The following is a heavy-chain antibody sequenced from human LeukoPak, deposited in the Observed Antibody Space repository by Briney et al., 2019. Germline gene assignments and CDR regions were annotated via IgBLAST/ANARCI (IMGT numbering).Heavy chain of an antibody. V-gene: IGHV4-34*01. CDR2: INHSGST. Sequence: SETLSLTCAVYGGSFSVYYWSWIRQPPGKGLEWIGEINHSGSTNYNPSLKSRVTISVDTSKNQFSLKLSSVTAADTAVYYCARRPPRDRYYDSSGSLDYWGQGTLVTVSS. CDR1: GGSFSVYY. D-gene: IGHD3-22*01. J-gene: IGHJ4*02. CDR3: ARRPPRDRYYDSSGSLDY.